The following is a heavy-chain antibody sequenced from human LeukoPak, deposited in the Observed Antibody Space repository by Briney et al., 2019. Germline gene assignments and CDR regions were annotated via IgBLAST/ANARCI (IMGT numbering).Heavy chain of an antibody. CDR3: ARDPGTTGRYYYGMDV. V-gene: IGHV1-2*02. Sequence: ASVTVSCKASGYTFSGYYMHWVRQAPGQGLEWMGWINPNSGGKNYAQKFQGRVTMTRDTSISTAYMELSRLKSDHTAVYYCARDPGTTGRYYYGMDVWGQGPTVTVSS. D-gene: IGHD1-1*01. CDR1: GYTFSGYY. J-gene: IGHJ6*02. CDR2: INPNSGGK.